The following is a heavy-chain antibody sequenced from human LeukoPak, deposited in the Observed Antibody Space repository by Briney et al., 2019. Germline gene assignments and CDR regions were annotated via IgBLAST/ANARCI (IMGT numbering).Heavy chain of an antibody. V-gene: IGHV3-74*01. D-gene: IGHD6-13*01. CDR3: ASTIGSAGTQY. CDR1: GFTFNGHW. Sequence: GGSLRLSCEASGFTFNGHWMHWVRQAPGKGLGWVSLINGDGSTINYADSVKGRFTISRDNAKNRLYLQMNSLGAEDTAVYYCASTIGSAGTQYWGQGTLVTVSS. J-gene: IGHJ4*02. CDR2: INGDGSTI.